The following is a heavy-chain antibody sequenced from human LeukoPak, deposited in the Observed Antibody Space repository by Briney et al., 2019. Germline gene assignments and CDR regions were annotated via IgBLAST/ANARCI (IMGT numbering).Heavy chain of an antibody. CDR3: ARDFVGDQDY. Sequence: GGSLRLSCAASGFSVNNYWMHWVRQAPGKGLVWVSRISIDGSITNYADSVKGRFTISRDNAKNTLDLQMNSLRPEDTAVYYCARDFVGDQDYWGQGTLVTVSS. V-gene: IGHV3-74*01. CDR2: ISIDGSIT. CDR1: GFSVNNYW. J-gene: IGHJ4*02. D-gene: IGHD2-21*01.